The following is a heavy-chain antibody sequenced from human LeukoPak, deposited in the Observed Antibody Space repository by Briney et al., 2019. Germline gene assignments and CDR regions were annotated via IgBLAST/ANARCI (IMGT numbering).Heavy chain of an antibody. CDR2: IYASGTI. D-gene: IGHD2-15*01. CDR1: GGSISNYY. J-gene: IGHJ4*02. CDR3: ARDNRYCSVGTCYSGQDY. V-gene: IGHV4-4*07. Sequence: WETLSLTCTVSGGSISNYYWNWIRQPAGKGLEWIGRIYASGTINYNPSLKSRVTMSLDTSKSQFSLILSSVTAAYTAVYYCARDNRYCSVGTCYSGQDYWGQGTLVTVSS.